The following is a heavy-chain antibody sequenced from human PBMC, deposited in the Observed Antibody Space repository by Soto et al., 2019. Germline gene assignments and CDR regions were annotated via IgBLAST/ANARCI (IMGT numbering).Heavy chain of an antibody. V-gene: IGHV5-51*01. CDR2: IYPGDSDT. Sequence: PGESLKISCKGSGYSFTSYWIGWVRQMPGKGLEWMGIIYPGDSDTRYSPSFQGQVTISADKSISTADLQWSSLKASDTAMYYCARNLYDSSGYYYPGYWGQGTLVTVSS. CDR3: ARNLYDSSGYYYPGY. CDR1: GYSFTSYW. D-gene: IGHD3-22*01. J-gene: IGHJ4*02.